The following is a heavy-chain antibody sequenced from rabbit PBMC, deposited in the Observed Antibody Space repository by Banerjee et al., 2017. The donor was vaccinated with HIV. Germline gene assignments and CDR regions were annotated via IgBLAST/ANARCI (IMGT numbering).Heavy chain of an antibody. J-gene: IGHJ3*01. D-gene: IGHD4-1*01. Sequence: QSLEESGGDLVKPGASLTLTCKASGFTFSSNAMCWVRQAPGKGLEWIGCIGTGSGNTYYASWAKGRFTISKTSSTTVTLQMTSLTAADTATYFCARDPYSSGWGGSLWGQGTLVTVS. CDR3: ARDPYSSGWGGSL. CDR2: IGTGSGNT. V-gene: IGHV1S40*01. CDR1: GFTFSSNA.